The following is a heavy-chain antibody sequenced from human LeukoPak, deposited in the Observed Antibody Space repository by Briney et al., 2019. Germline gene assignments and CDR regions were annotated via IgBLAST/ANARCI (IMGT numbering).Heavy chain of an antibody. CDR1: GFIFSSFG. CDR3: AKEKWELLRSFDY. V-gene: IGHV3-33*06. J-gene: IGHJ4*02. Sequence: PGGSLRLSCAASGFIFSSFGMHWVRQAPGKGLQWVAVMWHDGSYKYYEDSVKGRFTISRDNAKNTLYLQMNNVRAEDTAVYYCAKEKWELLRSFDYWGQGTLVTVSS. CDR2: MWHDGSYK. D-gene: IGHD1-26*01.